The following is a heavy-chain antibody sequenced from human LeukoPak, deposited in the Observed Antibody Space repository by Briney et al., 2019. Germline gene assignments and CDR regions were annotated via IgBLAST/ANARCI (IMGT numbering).Heavy chain of an antibody. J-gene: IGHJ4*02. V-gene: IGHV1-46*01. CDR1: GYTFTSYY. CDR2: INPSGGST. CDR3: RGTLAGLYYFDY. Sequence: ASVKVSCKASGYTFTSYYMHWVRQAPGQGLEWMGIINPSGGSTSYAQKFQGRVTMTSDMSTSTVYMELISLRSEYTAVYYCRGTLAGLYYFDYWGQGTLVTVSS.